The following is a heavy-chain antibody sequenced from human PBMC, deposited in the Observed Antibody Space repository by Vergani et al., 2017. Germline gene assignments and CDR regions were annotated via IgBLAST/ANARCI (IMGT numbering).Heavy chain of an antibody. D-gene: IGHD3-22*01. V-gene: IGHV3-23*01. CDR2: ISGSGGST. J-gene: IGHJ4*02. Sequence: EVQLLESGGGLVQPGGSLRLSCAASGFTFSSYATSWVRQAPGKGLEWVSAISGSGGSTYYADSVKGRFTISRDNSKNTLYLQMNSLRAEDTAVYYCAKDLLWHGPPDSSGYLPLDYWGQGTLVTVSS. CDR1: GFTFSSYA. CDR3: AKDLLWHGPPDSSGYLPLDY.